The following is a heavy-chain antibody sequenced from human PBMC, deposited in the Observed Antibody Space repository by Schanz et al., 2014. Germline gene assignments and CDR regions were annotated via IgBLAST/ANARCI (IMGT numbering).Heavy chain of an antibody. Sequence: QVQLVESGGGLVKPGGSLRLSCAASGLTFSDYYMSWIRQAPGKGLEWVSSISSSSSYISYADSVKGRFTISRDNAKNSLYLQMNSLRAEDTGVYYCARGREVVAKIFDVWGQGTILTVSS. CDR2: ISSSSSYI. D-gene: IGHD3-22*01. CDR3: ARGREVVAKIFDV. V-gene: IGHV3-11*06. CDR1: GLTFSDYY. J-gene: IGHJ3*01.